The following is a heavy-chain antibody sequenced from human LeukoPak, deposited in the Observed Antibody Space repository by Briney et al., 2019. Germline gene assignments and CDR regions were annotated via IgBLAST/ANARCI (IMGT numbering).Heavy chain of an antibody. Sequence: SSQTLSLTCAIPGDSVSSNSAAWNWIRQSPSRGLEWLGRTYYRSKWYNDYAVSVKSRITINPDTSKNQFSLQLNSVTPEDTAVYYCARALHRSGWGYFDYWGQGTLVTVSS. CDR3: ARALHRSGWGYFDY. J-gene: IGHJ4*02. D-gene: IGHD6-19*01. CDR1: GDSVSSNSAA. CDR2: TYYRSKWYN. V-gene: IGHV6-1*01.